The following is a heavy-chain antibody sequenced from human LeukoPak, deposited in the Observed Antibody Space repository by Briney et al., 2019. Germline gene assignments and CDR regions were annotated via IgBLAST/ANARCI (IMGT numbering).Heavy chain of an antibody. D-gene: IGHD6-13*01. CDR3: ARHETGYRGYYYYYMDV. CDR1: GYSFTSYW. Sequence: GESLKISCKGSGYSFTSYWIGWVRQMPGKGLEWMGIIYPGDSDTRYSPSFQGQVTISADKSISTAYLQWSSLKASDTAMYYCARHETGYRGYYYYYMDVWGKGTTVTISS. J-gene: IGHJ6*03. CDR2: IYPGDSDT. V-gene: IGHV5-51*01.